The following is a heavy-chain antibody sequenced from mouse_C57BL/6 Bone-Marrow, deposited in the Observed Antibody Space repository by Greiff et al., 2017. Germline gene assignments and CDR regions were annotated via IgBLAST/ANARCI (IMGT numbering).Heavy chain of an antibody. CDR2: IYPRSGNT. CDR1: GYTFTSYG. CDR3: AREEVYYDYDEGSY. Sequence: VKLMESGAELARPGASVKLSCKASGYTFTSYGISWVKQRTGQGLEWIGEIYPRSGNTYYNEKFKGKATLTADKSSSTAYMELRSLTSEDSAVYFCAREEVYYDYDEGSYWGQGTTLTVSS. V-gene: IGHV1-81*01. D-gene: IGHD2-4*01. J-gene: IGHJ2*01.